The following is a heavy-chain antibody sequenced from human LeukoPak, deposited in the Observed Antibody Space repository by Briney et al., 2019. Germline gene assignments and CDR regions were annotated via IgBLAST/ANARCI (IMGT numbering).Heavy chain of an antibody. V-gene: IGHV1-18*01. D-gene: IGHD3-10*01. CDR3: ARDGGCRGYGSGSYD. J-gene: IGHJ4*02. CDR2: ISAYNGNT. CDR1: GYTFTSYG. Sequence: GASVKVSCKASGYTFTSYGISWVRQAPGQGLEWMGWISAYNGNTNYAQKLQGRVTMTTDTSTSTAYMELRSLRSDDTAVYYCARDGGCRGYGSGSYDWGQGTLVTVSS.